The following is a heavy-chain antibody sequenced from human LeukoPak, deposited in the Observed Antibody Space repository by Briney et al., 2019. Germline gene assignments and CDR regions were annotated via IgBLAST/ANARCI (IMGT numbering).Heavy chain of an antibody. J-gene: IGHJ4*02. CDR1: GYSFRSYW. CDR3: ARSGYVAAAGTYFDY. CDR2: IYAGDSST. D-gene: IGHD6-13*01. Sequence: KSGGSLKISCKGSGYSFRSYWIGWVLQMPGKGLEWMGMIYAGDSSTRYSPSFQGQVTMSADESINTAYLQWSSLKASDTAMYYCARSGYVAAAGTYFDYWGQGTLVTVSS. V-gene: IGHV5-51*01.